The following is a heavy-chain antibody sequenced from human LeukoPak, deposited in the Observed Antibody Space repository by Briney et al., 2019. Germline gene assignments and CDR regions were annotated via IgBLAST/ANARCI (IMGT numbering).Heavy chain of an antibody. CDR3: AKTPSPYYDSSGYPLDV. Sequence: VGSLRLSCAASGFTFSSYGMHWVRQAPGKGLEWVAVISYDGSNKYYADSVKGRFTISRDNSKNTLYLQMNSLRAEDTAVYYCAKTPSPYYDSSGYPLDVWGQGTTVTVSS. V-gene: IGHV3-30*18. D-gene: IGHD3-22*01. J-gene: IGHJ6*02. CDR1: GFTFSSYG. CDR2: ISYDGSNK.